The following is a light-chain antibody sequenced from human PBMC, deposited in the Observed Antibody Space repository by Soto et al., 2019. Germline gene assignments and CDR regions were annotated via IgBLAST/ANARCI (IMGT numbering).Light chain of an antibody. J-gene: IGKJ2*01. CDR1: QSINGR. Sequence: DIQMTQSPSTLSASIGDRVTITCRASQSINGRLAWYQQKPGRPPKLLIYDVSFLESGVPSRFSGGGSGTDFNLTISSLRPDDFATFYCQQYKVYPYTFGQGTRLDIQ. CDR3: QQYKVYPYT. CDR2: DVS. V-gene: IGKV1-5*01.